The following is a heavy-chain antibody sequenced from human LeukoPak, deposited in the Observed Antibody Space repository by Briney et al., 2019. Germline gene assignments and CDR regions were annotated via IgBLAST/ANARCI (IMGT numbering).Heavy chain of an antibody. CDR3: ARDYGPFGV. CDR2: IYFSGTT. Sequence: SETLSLTCAVYGGSFSGYYWSWIRQPPGKGLECLGYIYFSGTTNYNPSLKSRITMSVDTSRNQFSLKLSSVTAADTAVYYCARDYGPFGVWGQGTTVTVSS. J-gene: IGHJ6*02. V-gene: IGHV4-59*01. CDR1: GGSFSGYY. D-gene: IGHD3-10*01.